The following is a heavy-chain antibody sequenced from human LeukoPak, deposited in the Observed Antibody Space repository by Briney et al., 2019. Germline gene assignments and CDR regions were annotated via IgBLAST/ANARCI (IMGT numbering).Heavy chain of an antibody. J-gene: IGHJ4*02. CDR3: ATDRVRVPLWFGELLGY. V-gene: IGHV1-24*01. Sequence: ASVKVSCKVSGYTLTELSMHWVRQAPGKGLEWMGGFDPEDGETIYAQKFQGRVTMTEDTSTDTAYMELTSLRSEDTAVYYCATDRVRVPLWFGELLGYWGQGTLVTVSS. CDR2: FDPEDGET. CDR1: GYTLTELS. D-gene: IGHD3-10*01.